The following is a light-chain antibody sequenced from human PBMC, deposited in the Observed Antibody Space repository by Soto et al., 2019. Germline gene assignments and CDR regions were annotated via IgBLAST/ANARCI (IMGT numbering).Light chain of an antibody. J-gene: IGLJ3*02. V-gene: IGLV1-44*01. CDR2: SNN. Sequence: QSVLTQPPSASGTPGQRVTISCSGSSSNIGSNTVNWYQQLPGTAPKLLIYSNNQRPSGVPDRFSGSRSGTSASLAISGLHSEDEADYYCAAWDDSLNAGVFGGGTKVTVL. CDR1: SSNIGSNT. CDR3: AAWDDSLNAGV.